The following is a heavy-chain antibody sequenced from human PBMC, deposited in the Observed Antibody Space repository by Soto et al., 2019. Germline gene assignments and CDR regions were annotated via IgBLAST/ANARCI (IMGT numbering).Heavy chain of an antibody. V-gene: IGHV3-23*01. J-gene: IGHJ5*02. CDR2: LSGSGGST. Sequence: GGSLRLSCAASGFTFSSYAMSWVRQAPGQGLEWVSALSGSGGSTYYAASVKGRFTLSRDNSKNTLYLQMNSLRAEDTAVYYCAKDRRVAVARNWFDPWGQGTLVTVSS. CDR1: GFTFSSYA. D-gene: IGHD6-19*01. CDR3: AKDRRVAVARNWFDP.